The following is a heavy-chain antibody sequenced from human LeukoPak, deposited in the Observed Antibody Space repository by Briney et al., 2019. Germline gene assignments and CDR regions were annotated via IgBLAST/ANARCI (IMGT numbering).Heavy chain of an antibody. CDR3: AREGRGGGFGDYTYGMDV. J-gene: IGHJ6*02. V-gene: IGHV1-3*01. Sequence: ASVKVSCKASGYTFTSYAMHWVRQAPGQRLEWMGWINAGNGNTKYLQKFQGRVTITRDTSASTACMELSSLRSEDTAVYYCAREGRGGGFGDYTYGMDVWGQGTTVTVSS. CDR1: GYTFTSYA. D-gene: IGHD3-10*01. CDR2: INAGNGNT.